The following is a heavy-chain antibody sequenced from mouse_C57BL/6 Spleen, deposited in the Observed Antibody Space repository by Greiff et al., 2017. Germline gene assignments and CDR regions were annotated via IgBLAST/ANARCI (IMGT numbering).Heavy chain of an antibody. V-gene: IGHV1-69*01. J-gene: IGHJ3*01. Sequence: VQLQQPGAELVMPGASVKLSCKASGYTFTSYWMHWVKQRPGQGLEWIGEIDPSDSYTNYNQKFKGKSTLTVDKSSSTAYMQLSSLTSEDSAVYDCARRGPIYYDYDEGVFAYWGQGTLVTVSA. CDR3: ARRGPIYYDYDEGVFAY. CDR2: IDPSDSYT. CDR1: GYTFTSYW. D-gene: IGHD2-4*01.